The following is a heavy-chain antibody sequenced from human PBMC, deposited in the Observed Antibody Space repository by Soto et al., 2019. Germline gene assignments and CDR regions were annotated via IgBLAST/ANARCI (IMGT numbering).Heavy chain of an antibody. D-gene: IGHD5-18*01. CDR2: IYYTGST. J-gene: IGHJ4*02. Sequence: ETLSLTCSVSGGSVSSGNYYWSWIRQPPGKGLEWIGYIYYTGSTNYNPSLKSRVTISVDTSKNQFSLTLSSVTAADTAVYYCARGYGRNFDYWGQGTLVTVSS. CDR3: ARGYGRNFDY. CDR1: GGSVSSGNYY. V-gene: IGHV4-61*01.